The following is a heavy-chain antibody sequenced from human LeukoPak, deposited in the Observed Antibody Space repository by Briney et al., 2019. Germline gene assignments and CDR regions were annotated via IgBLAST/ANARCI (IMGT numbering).Heavy chain of an antibody. Sequence: PGRSLRLSCAASGFTFSSYAMHWVRQAPGKGLEWVSAISGSGGSTYYADSVKGRFTISRDNSKNTLYLQMNSLRAEDTAVYYCAKDDRGSGWPTYYYYYGMDVWGQGTTVTVSS. J-gene: IGHJ6*02. D-gene: IGHD6-19*01. CDR1: GFTFSSYA. V-gene: IGHV3-23*01. CDR3: AKDDRGSGWPTYYYYYGMDV. CDR2: ISGSGGST.